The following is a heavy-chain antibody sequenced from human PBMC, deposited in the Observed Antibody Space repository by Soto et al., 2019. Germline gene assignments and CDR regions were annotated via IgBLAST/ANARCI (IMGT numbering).Heavy chain of an antibody. D-gene: IGHD2-2*02. V-gene: IGHV4-38-2*01. J-gene: IGHJ5*02. CDR3: FDYTAAHNCLDP. CDR1: GSSVRSDFY. CDR2: IYPSGNT. Sequence: SETLSLTCGVSGSSVRSDFYWAWIRQSPGAGLEWLGSIYPSGNTYYNPSVRGRTTISVDTSKNHFSLKLTSVTAADTARYYCFDYTAAHNCLDPWGQGTLATVSS.